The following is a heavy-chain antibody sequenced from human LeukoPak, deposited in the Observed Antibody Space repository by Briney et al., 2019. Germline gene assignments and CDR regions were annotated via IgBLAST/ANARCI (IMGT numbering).Heavy chain of an antibody. D-gene: IGHD3-9*01. Sequence: QAGGSLRLSCAASGFTFSTYWMHWVRQAPGKGLVWVSRINSDGSSTSYADSVKGRFTISRDNAKNTLYLQMNSLRAEDTAVYYCARRRDILTGYYSLLELWYYFDYWGQGTLVTVSS. CDR3: ARRRDILTGYYSLLELWYYFDY. CDR2: INSDGSST. J-gene: IGHJ4*02. CDR1: GFTFSTYW. V-gene: IGHV3-74*01.